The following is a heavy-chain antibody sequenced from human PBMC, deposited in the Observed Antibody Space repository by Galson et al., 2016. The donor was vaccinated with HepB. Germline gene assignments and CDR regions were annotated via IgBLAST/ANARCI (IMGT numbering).Heavy chain of an antibody. CDR2: IEIKNEGGRR. J-gene: IGHJ4*02. Sequence: SLRLSCAASGLTSINAWINWVRLPPGKSLEWLGRIEIKNEGGRRDYAVPVKGRFTFSRDGSGDTVYLQMNDLKTEDTALYYCTTAPVYWGQGTLVTVSS. V-gene: IGHV3-15*04. CDR3: TTAPVY. CDR1: GLTSINAW.